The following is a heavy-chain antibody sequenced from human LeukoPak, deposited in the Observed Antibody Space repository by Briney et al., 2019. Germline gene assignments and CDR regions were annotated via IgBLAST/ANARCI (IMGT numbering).Heavy chain of an antibody. D-gene: IGHD4-17*01. V-gene: IGHV4-30-4*01. CDR1: GGSISSGDNY. CDR3: ARINYDDQYYFDS. CDR2: IHYSGST. Sequence: SRTLSLTCTVSGGSISSGDNYWTWIRQPPGKGLEWIGYIHYSGSTHDNPSLVSRLTMSVDTSKNQFSLRLRSVTAADTAVYYCARINYDDQYYFDSWGQGTPVTVSS. J-gene: IGHJ5*01.